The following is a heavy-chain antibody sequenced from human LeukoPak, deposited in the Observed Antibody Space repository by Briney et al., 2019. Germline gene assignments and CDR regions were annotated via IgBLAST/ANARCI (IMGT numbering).Heavy chain of an antibody. Sequence: SDTLSLTCTLSGGSISSGDYYWSWIPQPPEKGLEWIGYIYYSGSTYYNPSLKSRVTISVDTSKNQFSLKLSSVTAADTAVYYCARAVVAADYGMDVWGQGTTVTVSS. V-gene: IGHV4-30-4*02. J-gene: IGHJ6*02. D-gene: IGHD2-15*01. CDR2: IYYSGST. CDR3: ARAVVAADYGMDV. CDR1: GGSISSGDYY.